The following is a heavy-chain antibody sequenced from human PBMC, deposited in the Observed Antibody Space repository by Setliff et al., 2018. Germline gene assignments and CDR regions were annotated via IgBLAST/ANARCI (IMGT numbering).Heavy chain of an antibody. CDR2: IHTSEST. D-gene: IGHD5-18*01. CDR3: ASGHRYGYLFEY. V-gene: IGHV4-4*08. Sequence: PSETLSLTCSVSGASISSYFWTWIRQPPGKGLEWIGNIHTSESTKYNPSLKSRATISRDTSSNQFSLKLFSVTAADTAVYYCASGHRYGYLFEYWGQGTLVTVSS. CDR1: GASISSYF. J-gene: IGHJ4*02.